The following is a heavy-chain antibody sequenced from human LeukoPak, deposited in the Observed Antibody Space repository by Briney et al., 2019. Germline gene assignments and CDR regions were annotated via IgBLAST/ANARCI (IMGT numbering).Heavy chain of an antibody. V-gene: IGHV3-30*18. D-gene: IGHD6-19*01. CDR1: GFTFSSYG. Sequence: GGSLRLSCAASGFTFSSYGMHWVRQAPGKGLEWVAVISYDGSNKYYADSVKGRFTISRDNSKNTLYLQMNSLRAEDTAVYYCAKETTSTGGWQPFDYWGQGTLVTASS. CDR2: ISYDGSNK. J-gene: IGHJ4*02. CDR3: AKETTSTGGWQPFDY.